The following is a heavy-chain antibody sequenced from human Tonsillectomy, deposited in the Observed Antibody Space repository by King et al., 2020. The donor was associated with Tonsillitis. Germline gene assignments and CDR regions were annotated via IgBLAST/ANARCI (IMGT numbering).Heavy chain of an antibody. D-gene: IGHD2-2*01. V-gene: IGHV1-69*01. CDR2: IIPIFGTA. J-gene: IGHJ6*02. CDR3: AREGYCSSTSCYSIGFGMDV. Sequence: HVQLVQSGAEVKKPGSSVKVSCKASGGTFSSYAISWVRQAPGQGLEWMGGIIPIFGTANYAQKFQGGVTITADESTSTAYMELSSLRSEDTAVYYCAREGYCSSTSCYSIGFGMDVWGQGTTVTVSS. CDR1: GGTFSSYA.